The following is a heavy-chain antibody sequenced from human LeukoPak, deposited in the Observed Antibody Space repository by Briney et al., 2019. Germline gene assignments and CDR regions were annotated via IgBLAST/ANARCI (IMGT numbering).Heavy chain of an antibody. CDR2: ISWNSGSI. CDR3: AKSKAAVAGTFDY. V-gene: IGHV3-9*01. Sequence: GGSLRLSCAASGFTFDDYAMHWVRQAPGKGLEWVSGISWNSGSIGYADSVKGRFTISRDNAKNSLYLQMNSLRAEDTALYYCAKSKAAVAGTFDYWGQGTLVTVPS. D-gene: IGHD6-19*01. J-gene: IGHJ4*02. CDR1: GFTFDDYA.